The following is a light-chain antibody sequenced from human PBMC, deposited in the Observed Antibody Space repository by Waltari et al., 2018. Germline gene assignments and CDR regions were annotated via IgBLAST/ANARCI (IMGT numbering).Light chain of an antibody. Sequence: EIMLTQSPGTLSLSPGERATLSCRASQSISKYLAWYQQKPGQAPRLLIYDASVRATGTPDRFSGSGSGTDFSLTISRLEPEDFAVYYCQKYGTLPATFGQGTKVEIK. CDR2: DAS. CDR3: QKYGTLPAT. V-gene: IGKV3-20*01. CDR1: QSISKY. J-gene: IGKJ1*01.